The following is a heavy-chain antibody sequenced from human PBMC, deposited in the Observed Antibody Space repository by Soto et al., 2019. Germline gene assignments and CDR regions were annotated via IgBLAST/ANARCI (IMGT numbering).Heavy chain of an antibody. CDR1: GGSVSSGSYY. J-gene: IGHJ4*02. Sequence: PSETLSLTCTVSGGSVSSGSYYWSWIRQPPGKGLEWIGYIYYIGSTNYNPSLKSRVTISVDTSKNQFSLKLSSVTAADTAVYYCASGSYYEGSVDYWGQGTLVTVSS. D-gene: IGHD1-26*01. CDR2: IYYIGST. V-gene: IGHV4-61*01. CDR3: ASGSYYEGSVDY.